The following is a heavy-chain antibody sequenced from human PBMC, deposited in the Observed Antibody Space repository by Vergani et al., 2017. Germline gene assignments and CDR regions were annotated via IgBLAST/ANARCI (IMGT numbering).Heavy chain of an antibody. CDR2: ISGSGGST. D-gene: IGHD6-19*01. CDR3: AKEFWGISGWYRGRFDY. CDR1: GFTFSSYA. V-gene: IGHV3-23*01. Sequence: EVQLLESGGGLVQPGGSLRLSCAASGFTFSSYAMSWVRQAPGKGLEWVSAISGSGGSTYYADSVKGRFTISRDNSKKTLYLQMNSLRAEDTAVYYCAKEFWGISGWYRGRFDYWGQGTLVTVSS. J-gene: IGHJ4*02.